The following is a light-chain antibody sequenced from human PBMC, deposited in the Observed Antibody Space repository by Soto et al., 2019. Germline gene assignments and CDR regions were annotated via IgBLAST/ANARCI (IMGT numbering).Light chain of an antibody. CDR3: LQDYTSAWT. CDR2: AAS. Sequence: AIQMTQSPSSLSASVGDRVTITCRASQDIRNDLGWYQQKPGKAPKLLIYAASSLQSGVPARFSGSGSGTDFALTISSLQPDDFATYYCLQDYTSAWTFGQGTKVEIK. V-gene: IGKV1-6*01. CDR1: QDIRND. J-gene: IGKJ1*01.